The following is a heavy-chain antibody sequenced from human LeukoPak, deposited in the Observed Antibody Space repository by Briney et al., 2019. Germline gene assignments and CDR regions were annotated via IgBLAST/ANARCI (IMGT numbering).Heavy chain of an antibody. CDR1: GYSFIGYH. CDR2: TNPNTGGT. J-gene: IGHJ4*02. CDR3: ARGISVTTFRVLSY. D-gene: IGHD4-17*01. Sequence: ASVKVSCKASGYSFIGYHMHWVRQAPGQGLEWMGWTNPNTGGTNYAQKFQGRVTMTRDTSISTAYMELSRLRSDDTAVYYCARGISVTTFRVLSYWGQGTLVTVSS. V-gene: IGHV1-2*02.